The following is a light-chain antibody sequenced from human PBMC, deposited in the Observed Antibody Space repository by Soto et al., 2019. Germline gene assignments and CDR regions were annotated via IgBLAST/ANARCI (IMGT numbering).Light chain of an antibody. CDR3: SSYAGSNNLRV. V-gene: IGLV2-11*01. CDR1: SSDVGGYNY. J-gene: IGLJ2*01. Sequence: QSALTQPRSVSGSPGQSVTISCTGTSSDVGGYNYVSWYQQHPGKAPKLMIYDVSERPSGVPDRFSGSKSGNTASLTVSGLQAEDEADYYCSSYAGSNNLRVFGGGTKLTVL. CDR2: DVS.